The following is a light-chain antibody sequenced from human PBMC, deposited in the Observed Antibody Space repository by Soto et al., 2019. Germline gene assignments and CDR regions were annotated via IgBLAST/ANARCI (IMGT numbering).Light chain of an antibody. CDR2: GAS. CDR1: QSVSSSY. V-gene: IGKV3-20*01. Sequence: EIVLTQSPGTLSLSPGERATLSCRASQSVSSSYLAWYQQKPGQAPRLHTYGASSRATGIPDRFSGSGSGTDFTLTISRMEPEDFAVYYCQQYGSSRWTFGQGTKLEIK. J-gene: IGKJ2*02. CDR3: QQYGSSRWT.